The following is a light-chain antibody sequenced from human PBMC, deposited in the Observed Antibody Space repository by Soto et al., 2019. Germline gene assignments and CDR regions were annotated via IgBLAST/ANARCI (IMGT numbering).Light chain of an antibody. J-gene: IGKJ1*01. CDR3: QQYRIYWT. CDR1: QSISSW. CDR2: DAS. V-gene: IGKV1-5*01. Sequence: DIQMTQSPPTLSASVGDRVTITCRASQSISSWLAWYQQKAGKAPKLLIYDASSLESGVPSRFSGSGSGTEFDLTISSLQTDDFATYFCQQYRIYWTFGQGTKVEIK.